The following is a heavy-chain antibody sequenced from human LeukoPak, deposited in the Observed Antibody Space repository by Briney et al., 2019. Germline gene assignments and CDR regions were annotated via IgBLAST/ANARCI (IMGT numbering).Heavy chain of an antibody. CDR1: GSTFSNYA. CDR3: ARDREEGSYIPSY. Sequence: GGSLRLSCAASGSTFSNYAIHWVRQAPGKGLEWVAIISHDGSKKYYADSVKGRFTISRDISKNTLYLQMNSLRAEDTAVYYCARDREEGSYIPSYWGQGTLVTVSS. J-gene: IGHJ4*02. V-gene: IGHV3-30*04. D-gene: IGHD2-2*02. CDR2: ISHDGSKK.